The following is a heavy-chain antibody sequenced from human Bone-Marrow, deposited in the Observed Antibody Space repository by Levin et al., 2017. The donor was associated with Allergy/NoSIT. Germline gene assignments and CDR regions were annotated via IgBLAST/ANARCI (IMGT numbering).Heavy chain of an antibody. D-gene: IGHD3-10*01. J-gene: IGHJ5*02. CDR2: VHYSGSR. CDR1: GDSISNYF. CDR3: AKEGAWTSGHPFGWFDP. V-gene: IGHV4-59*01. Sequence: SETLSLTCTVSGDSISNYFWSWIRQTPGAGLEWIGYVHYSGSRENNPSLKSRVTMSIDTSRNEVSLKLTSVTAADTAVYYCAKEGAWTSGHPFGWFDPWGQGTLVIVSS.